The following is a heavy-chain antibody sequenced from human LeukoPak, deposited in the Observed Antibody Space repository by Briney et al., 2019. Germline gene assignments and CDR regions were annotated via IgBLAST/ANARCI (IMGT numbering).Heavy chain of an antibody. J-gene: IGHJ4*02. CDR3: AKDVGGSGSYYGH. Sequence: GGSLRLSCAASGFTFSSYEMNWVRQAPGKGLEWVSFISSSGSTIYYTDSVKGRFTISRDNAKNSLYLQMHSLRADDTAVYYCAKDVGGSGSYYGHWGQGTLVTVSS. V-gene: IGHV3-48*03. CDR2: ISSSGSTI. D-gene: IGHD3-10*01. CDR1: GFTFSSYE.